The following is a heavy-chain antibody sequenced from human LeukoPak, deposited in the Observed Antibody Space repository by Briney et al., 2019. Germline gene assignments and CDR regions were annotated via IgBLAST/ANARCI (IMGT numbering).Heavy chain of an antibody. CDR3: AKVSRGFCSSTSCYDYFDY. CDR1: GFTFSSYA. Sequence: GGSLRLSCAASGFTFSSYAMSWFRQAPGKGLEWVSAISGSGGSTYYADSVKGRFTISRDNSKNTLYLQMNSLRAEDTAVYYCAKVSRGFCSSTSCYDYFDYWGQGTLVTVSS. V-gene: IGHV3-23*01. D-gene: IGHD2-2*01. CDR2: ISGSGGST. J-gene: IGHJ4*02.